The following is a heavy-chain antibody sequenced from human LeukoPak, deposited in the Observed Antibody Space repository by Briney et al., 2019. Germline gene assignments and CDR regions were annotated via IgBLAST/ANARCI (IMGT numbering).Heavy chain of an antibody. CDR2: IYYSGST. Sequence: SGTLSLTCTVSGGSINNYYRSWIRQPPGQGLECIGQIYYSGSTKYNPSLKSRVTISVDTSKNQFSLNLSSVTAADTAIYYCARRQYYDSSGYWYYFDYWGRGILVTVSS. D-gene: IGHD3-22*01. CDR3: ARRQYYDSSGYWYYFDY. CDR1: GGSINNYY. V-gene: IGHV4-59*08. J-gene: IGHJ4*02.